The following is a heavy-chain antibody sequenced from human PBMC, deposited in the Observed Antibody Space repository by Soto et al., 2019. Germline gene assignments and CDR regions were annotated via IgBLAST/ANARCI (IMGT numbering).Heavy chain of an antibody. V-gene: IGHV3-9*01. CDR2: ISWNSGSI. Sequence: EVQLVESGGGLVQPGRSLRLSCAASGFTFDDYAMHWVRQAPGKGLEWVSGISWNSGSIGYADSVKGRFTISRDNAKNSLYLQMTSLRAEDTALYYCAKDRGLVLSVYCAYWAHGTLVTVSS. CDR1: GFTFDDYA. D-gene: IGHD6-19*01. J-gene: IGHJ4*01. CDR3: AKDRGLVLSVYCAY.